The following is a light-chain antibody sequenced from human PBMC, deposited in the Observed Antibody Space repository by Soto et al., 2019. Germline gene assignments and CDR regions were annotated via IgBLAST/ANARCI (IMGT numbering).Light chain of an antibody. CDR3: QHYDSLPYT. J-gene: IGKJ2*01. Sequence: DIQMTQSPSSLSASVGDRVTITCQASQAIRNYLNWYQQKPRVAPKLLIYDASNLKTGVPSRFSGSGSGTDFTFTISSLQPEDVATYFCQHYDSLPYTFGQGTNLEIK. CDR2: DAS. V-gene: IGKV1-33*01. CDR1: QAIRNY.